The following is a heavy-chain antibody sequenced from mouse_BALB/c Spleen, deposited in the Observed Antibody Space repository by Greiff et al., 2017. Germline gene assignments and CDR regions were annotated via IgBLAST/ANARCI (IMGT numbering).Heavy chain of an antibody. V-gene: IGHV1-31*01. CDR1: GYSFTGYY. CDR2: INPYNGAT. CDR3: ARGMITPMDY. D-gene: IGHD2-4*01. Sequence: EVQLQQSGPELVKPGASVKISCKASGYSFTGYYMHWVKQSHVKSLEWIGRINPYNGATSYNQNFKDKASLTVDKSSSTAYMELHSLTSEDSAVYYCARGMITPMDYWGQGTSVTVSS. J-gene: IGHJ4*01.